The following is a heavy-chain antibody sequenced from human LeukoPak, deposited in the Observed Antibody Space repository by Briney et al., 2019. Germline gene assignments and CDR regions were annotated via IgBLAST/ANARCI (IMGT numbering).Heavy chain of an antibody. Sequence: GGSLRLSCTPSGFTFGDYAMSWVRQAPGKGLEWVGFIRSKAYGGTTEYAASVKGRFTISRDDSKSIAYLQMNSLKTEDTAVYYCTRDSRELSSSSFDYWGQGTLVTVSS. CDR2: IRSKAYGGTT. D-gene: IGHD6-6*01. CDR3: TRDSRELSSSSFDY. J-gene: IGHJ4*02. V-gene: IGHV3-49*04. CDR1: GFTFGDYA.